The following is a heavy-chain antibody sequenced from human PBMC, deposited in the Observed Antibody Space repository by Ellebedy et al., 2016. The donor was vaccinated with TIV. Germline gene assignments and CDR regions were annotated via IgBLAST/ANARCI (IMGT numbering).Heavy chain of an antibody. V-gene: IGHV1-46*01. Sequence: AASVKVSCKASGYTFTSYYMHWVRQAPGQGLEWMGIINPSGGSTSYAQKFQGRVTMTRDTSTSTVYMELSSLRSEDTAVYYCARDLDTAMGGEYYFDYWGQGTLVTVSS. CDR3: ARDLDTAMGGEYYFDY. CDR2: INPSGGST. J-gene: IGHJ4*02. CDR1: GYTFTSYY. D-gene: IGHD5-18*01.